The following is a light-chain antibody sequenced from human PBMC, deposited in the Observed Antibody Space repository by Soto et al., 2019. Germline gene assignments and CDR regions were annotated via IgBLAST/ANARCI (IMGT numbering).Light chain of an antibody. CDR2: KNN. CDR3: AAWDNSLTVSV. Sequence: QSVLTQPPSASGTPGQRVTISCSGSSSNIGSNNVNWYQQFPGTAPKLVIYKNNQRPSGVPDRFSGSKSGTSASLAISGLQSDDEADYHCAAWDNSLTVSVFGGGTKVTVL. CDR1: SSNIGSNN. J-gene: IGLJ3*02. V-gene: IGLV1-44*01.